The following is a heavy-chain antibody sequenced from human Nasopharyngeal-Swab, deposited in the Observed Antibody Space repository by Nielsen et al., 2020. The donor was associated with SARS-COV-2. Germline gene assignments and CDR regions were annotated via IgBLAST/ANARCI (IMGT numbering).Heavy chain of an antibody. CDR2: MNPNSGNT. V-gene: IGHV1-8*01. J-gene: IGHJ6*02. CDR1: GYTFTSYD. Sequence: ASVKVSCKASGYTFTSYDINWVRQATGQGLEWMGWMNPNSGNTGYAQKFQGRVTMTRNTSISTAYMELSSLRSEDTAVYYCARSITMVRGSPPDYYGMDVWGQGTTVTVSS. CDR3: ARSITMVRGSPPDYYGMDV. D-gene: IGHD3-10*01.